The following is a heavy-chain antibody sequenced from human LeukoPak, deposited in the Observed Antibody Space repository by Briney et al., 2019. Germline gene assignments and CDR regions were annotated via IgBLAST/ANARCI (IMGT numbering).Heavy chain of an antibody. CDR3: AREPYCSSTSCYEL. V-gene: IGHV1-69*06. CDR1: GGTFTSYA. CDR2: IIPIFGTA. J-gene: IGHJ4*02. Sequence: ASVKVSCKASGGTFTSYAISWVRQAPGQGLEWMGGIIPIFGTANYAQEFQGRVTITADKSTSTAYMELSSLRSEDTAVYYCAREPYCSSTSCYELWGQGTLVTVSS. D-gene: IGHD2-2*01.